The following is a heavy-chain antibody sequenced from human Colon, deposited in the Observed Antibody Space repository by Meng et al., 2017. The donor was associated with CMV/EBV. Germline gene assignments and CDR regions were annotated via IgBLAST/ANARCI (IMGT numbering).Heavy chain of an antibody. CDR2: ISSSGSTI. D-gene: IGHD5-24*01. V-gene: IGHV3-48*03. CDR1: GFTFSSYE. CDR3: ARGFRNGYNYVSDAFDI. J-gene: IGHJ3*02. Sequence: GGSLRLSCAASGFTFSSYEMNWVRQAPGKGLEWVSYISSSGSTIYYADSVKGRFTISRDNAKDLLYLQMNSLRAEDTAVYYCARGFRNGYNYVSDAFDIWGQGTMVTVSS.